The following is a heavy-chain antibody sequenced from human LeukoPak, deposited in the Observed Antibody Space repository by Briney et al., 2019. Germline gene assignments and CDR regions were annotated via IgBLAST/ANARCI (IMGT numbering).Heavy chain of an antibody. D-gene: IGHD4-11*01. CDR2: IRYDGSNK. J-gene: IGHJ4*02. V-gene: IGHV3-30*02. Sequence: PGGSLRLSCAASGFTFSTYLMHWVRQAPGKGLEWVAFIRYDGSNKYYADSVKGRFTISRDNSKNTLYLQMNSLRAEDTAVYYCAKGFGYSNYVPLDWGQGTLVTVSS. CDR1: GFTFSTYL. CDR3: AKGFGYSNYVPLD.